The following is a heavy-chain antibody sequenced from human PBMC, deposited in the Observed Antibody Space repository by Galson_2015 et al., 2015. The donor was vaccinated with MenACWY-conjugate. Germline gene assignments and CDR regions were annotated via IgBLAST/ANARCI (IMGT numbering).Heavy chain of an antibody. D-gene: IGHD4-17*01. CDR1: GFTFSSYA. CDR3: AKAARGDYIDEIYYYGMDV. J-gene: IGHJ6*02. V-gene: IGHV3-23*01. CDR2: ISAAGGRT. Sequence: SLRLSCAASGFTFSSYAMAWVRQAPGKGLEWVSGISAAGGRTDYSDSVKGRFTISRDNSQHTLSLHMSSLRAEDTAAYYCAKAARGDYIDEIYYYGMDVWGQATTVTVSS.